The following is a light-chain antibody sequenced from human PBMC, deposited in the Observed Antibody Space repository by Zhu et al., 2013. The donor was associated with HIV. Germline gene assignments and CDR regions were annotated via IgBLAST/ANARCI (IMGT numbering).Light chain of an antibody. CDR3: CAHAGSFTWA. CDR2: QVN. V-gene: IGLV2-11*01. J-gene: IGLJ3*02. CDR1: SSDVGGYTR. Sequence: QSALTQPPSVSGSPGQSVTISCTGTSSDVGGYTRVSWYQQPPGTAPKLMIYQVNKRPSGVPDRFSASKSGNTASLTISGLQTDDEADYYCCAHAGSFTWAFGAGTTLTVL.